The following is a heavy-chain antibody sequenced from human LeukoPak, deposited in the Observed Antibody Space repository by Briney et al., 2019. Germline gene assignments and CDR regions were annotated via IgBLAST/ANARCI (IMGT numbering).Heavy chain of an antibody. CDR2: ISGSGGST. J-gene: IGHJ5*02. D-gene: IGHD2-8*01. CDR3: AKEVVRDIVLMVYAITGDNWFDP. V-gene: IGHV3-23*01. CDR1: GFTFSSYA. Sequence: GGSLRLSCAASGFTFSSYAMSWVRQAPGKGLEWVSAISGSGGSTYYADSVKGRFTVSRDNSKNTLYLQMNSLRAEDTAVYYCAKEVVRDIVLMVYAITGDNWFDPWGQGTLVTVSS.